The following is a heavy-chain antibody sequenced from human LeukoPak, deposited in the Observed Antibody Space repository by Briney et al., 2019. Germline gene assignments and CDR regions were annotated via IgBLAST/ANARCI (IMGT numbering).Heavy chain of an antibody. Sequence: ASETLSLTCTVSGGSISSYYWSWIRQPPGKGLEWIGYIYYSGSTNYNPSLKSRVTISVDTSKNQFSLKLSSVTAADTAVYYCARAAGSGWTPFDYWGQGTLVTVSS. CDR3: ARAAGSGWTPFDY. J-gene: IGHJ4*02. CDR1: GGSISSYY. D-gene: IGHD6-19*01. V-gene: IGHV4-59*01. CDR2: IYYSGST.